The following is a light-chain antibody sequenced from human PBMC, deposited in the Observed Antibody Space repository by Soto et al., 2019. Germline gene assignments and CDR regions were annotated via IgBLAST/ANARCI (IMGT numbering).Light chain of an antibody. CDR2: EAS. CDR1: QTVGVS. CDR3: HQRQRWPRT. V-gene: IGKV3-11*01. J-gene: IGKJ1*01. Sequence: EIVLTQSPATLCASPGERATLSCRASQTVGVSLAWYQHKPGQAPRLLIYEASNRAAGVPGRFSGSGSGTDFTLTITRLEPEDFAFYYCHQRQRWPRTFGQGTRWIS.